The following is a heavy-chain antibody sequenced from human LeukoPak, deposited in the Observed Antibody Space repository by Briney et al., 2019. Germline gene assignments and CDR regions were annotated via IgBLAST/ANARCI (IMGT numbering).Heavy chain of an antibody. V-gene: IGHV3-30-3*02. CDR2: ISYDGSNK. D-gene: IGHD3-22*01. Sequence: GGSLRLSCAASGFTFSSYAMHWVRQAPGKGLEWVAVISYDGSNKYYADSVKGRFTISRDNSKNTLYLQMNSLRAEDTAVYYCAKFTMIVVVMCFDYWGQGTLVTVSS. J-gene: IGHJ4*02. CDR1: GFTFSSYA. CDR3: AKFTMIVVVMCFDY.